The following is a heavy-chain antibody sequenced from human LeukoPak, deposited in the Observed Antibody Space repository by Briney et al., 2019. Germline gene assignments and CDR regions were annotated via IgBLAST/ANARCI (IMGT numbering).Heavy chain of an antibody. CDR3: ILGGKIDY. Sequence: PSETLSLTCTVSGGSISSGNYYRGWIRQPPGQGLEWIGGIYHTGCTHYKPSLKSRVTISVDTSKNPLSLRLTSVTAADTAVYYCILGGKIDYWGQGILVTVSS. CDR2: IYHTGCT. D-gene: IGHD3-10*01. J-gene: IGHJ4*02. CDR1: GGSISSGNYY. V-gene: IGHV4-39*01.